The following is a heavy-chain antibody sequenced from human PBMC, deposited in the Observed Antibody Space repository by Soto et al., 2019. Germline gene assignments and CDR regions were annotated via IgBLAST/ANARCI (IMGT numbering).Heavy chain of an antibody. D-gene: IGHD6-13*01. Sequence: ASVKVSCKASGYTFTSYGISWVRQAPGQGLEWMGWISAYNGNTNYAQKLQGRVTMTTDTSTSTAYMELRSLRSDDTAVYYCARWTGIAAAGTGWFDPWGQGTLVTVSS. CDR1: GYTFTSYG. CDR2: ISAYNGNT. V-gene: IGHV1-18*04. CDR3: ARWTGIAAAGTGWFDP. J-gene: IGHJ5*02.